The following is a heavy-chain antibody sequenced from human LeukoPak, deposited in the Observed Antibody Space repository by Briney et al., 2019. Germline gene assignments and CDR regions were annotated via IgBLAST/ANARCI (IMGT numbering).Heavy chain of an antibody. J-gene: IGHJ3*02. D-gene: IGHD4-17*01. CDR2: TNPNRGGT. V-gene: IGHV1-2*02. CDR3: VRSFIDYGARPGGLDI. CDR1: RYTYTRYY. Sequence: ASVKVSCTASRYTYTRYYMHSVRQAPGHEREWVGWTNPNRGGTNQQQKLPGRLTMSSDTSISPGYLELSRLTADDTPAYFCVRSFIDYGARPGGLDIWGQGTMVSVSS.